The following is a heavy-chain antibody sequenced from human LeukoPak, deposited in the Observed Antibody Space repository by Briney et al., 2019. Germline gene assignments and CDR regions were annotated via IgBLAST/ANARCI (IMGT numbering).Heavy chain of an antibody. J-gene: IGHJ3*02. CDR1: GFTVSSNY. V-gene: IGHV3-53*01. CDR2: IYSGGST. D-gene: IGHD1-1*01. Sequence: GGSLRLSCAASGFTVSSNYMSWVRQAPGKGLEWVSVIYSGGSTYYADSVKGRFTISRDNSKNTLYLQMNSLRAEDTAVYYCARVRRRATDAFDIWGQGTMVTVSS. CDR3: ARVRRRATDAFDI.